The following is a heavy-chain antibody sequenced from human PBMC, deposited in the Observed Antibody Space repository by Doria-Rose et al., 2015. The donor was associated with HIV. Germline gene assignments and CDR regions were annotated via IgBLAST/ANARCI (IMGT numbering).Heavy chain of an antibody. J-gene: IGHJ5*02. CDR2: IYYSGST. CDR1: GGSISSGGYY. CDR3: AREGWASDKGVWFDP. Sequence: GGSISSGGYYWSWIRQHPGKGLEWIGYIYYSGSTYYNPSLKSRVTISVDTSKNQFSLKLSSVTAADTAVYYCAREGWASDKGVWFDPWGQGTQVTVSS. V-gene: IGHV4-31*02. D-gene: IGHD3-10*01.